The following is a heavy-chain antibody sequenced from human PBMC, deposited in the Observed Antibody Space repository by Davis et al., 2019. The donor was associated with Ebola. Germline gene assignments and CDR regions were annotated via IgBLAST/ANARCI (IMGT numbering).Heavy chain of an antibody. J-gene: IGHJ6*04. CDR3: ARHSDSAYSRKNGMDV. CDR1: GGSISSNNYY. D-gene: IGHD6-13*01. Sequence: SETLSLTCTVSGGSISSNNYYCGWFCQPPGKGLEWIGNIDYSGRTYYNPSLKSRVNISVDTSKNQFSLKLSSVTAADTAVYYCARHSDSAYSRKNGMDVWGKGTTVTVSS. V-gene: IGHV4-39*01. CDR2: IDYSGRT.